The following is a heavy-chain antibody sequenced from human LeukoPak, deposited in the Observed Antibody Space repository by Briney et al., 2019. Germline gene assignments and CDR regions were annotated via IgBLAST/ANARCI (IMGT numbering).Heavy chain of an antibody. J-gene: IGHJ4*02. CDR3: ARGHSSGSAGEY. D-gene: IGHD6-19*01. V-gene: IGHV3-23*01. Sequence: GGSLRLSCAASGFTFSSYAMSWVRQAPGKGLEWVSAISGSGGSTYYADSVKGRFTISRDNSKNTLYLQMNSLRAEDTAVYYCARGHSSGSAGEYWGQGTLVTVSS. CDR1: GFTFSSYA. CDR2: ISGSGGST.